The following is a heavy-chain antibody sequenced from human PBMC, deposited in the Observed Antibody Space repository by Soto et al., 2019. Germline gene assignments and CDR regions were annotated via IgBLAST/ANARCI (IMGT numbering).Heavy chain of an antibody. CDR2: ISGSGGST. V-gene: IGHV3-23*01. CDR1: GFTFSSYA. J-gene: IGHJ4*02. CDR3: AKTYMVRGVIIRFPPPNFFDY. D-gene: IGHD3-10*01. Sequence: GGSLRLSCAASGFTFSSYAMSWVRQAPGKGLEWVSSISGSGGSTSYADSVKGGVTISRDNSKNTLYLQMSGLRAEGTAVYYCAKTYMVRGVIIRFPPPNFFDYGGKGTLVPV.